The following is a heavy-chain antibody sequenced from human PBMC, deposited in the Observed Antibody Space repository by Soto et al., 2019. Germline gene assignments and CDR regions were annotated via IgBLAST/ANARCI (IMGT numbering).Heavy chain of an antibody. CDR3: ARGRRVTGTTFGYYYYMDV. Sequence: PSETLSLTCAVYVGSFNGYYWSWIRQPPGKGLEWIGEINHSGSTNYNPSLKSRVTISVDTSKNQFSLKLSSVTAADTAVYYCARGRRVTGTTFGYYYYMDVWGKGTTVTVSS. J-gene: IGHJ6*03. V-gene: IGHV4-34*01. CDR1: VGSFNGYY. D-gene: IGHD1-1*01. CDR2: INHSGST.